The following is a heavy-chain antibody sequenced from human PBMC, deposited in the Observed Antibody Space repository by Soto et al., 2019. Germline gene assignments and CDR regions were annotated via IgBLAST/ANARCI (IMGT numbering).Heavy chain of an antibody. D-gene: IGHD3-22*01. CDR3: ARARYYDSSEWFDP. CDR2: IYYSGST. V-gene: IGHV4-31*03. CDR1: GGSISSGGYY. J-gene: IGHJ5*02. Sequence: SETVSLTCTVSGGSISSGGYYWSWIRQHPGKGLEWIGYIYYSGSTYYNPSLKSRVTISVDTSKNQFSLKLSSVTAADTAVYYCARARYYDSSEWFDPWGQGTLVTVSS.